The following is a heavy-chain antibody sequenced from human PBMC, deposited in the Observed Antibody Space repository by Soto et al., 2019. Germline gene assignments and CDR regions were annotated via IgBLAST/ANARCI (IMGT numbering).Heavy chain of an antibody. CDR1: GGSISSGGYY. J-gene: IGHJ5*02. D-gene: IGHD4-4*01. V-gene: IGHV4-31*03. CDR2: IYYSGST. CDR3: ARYMTTVTPNNWFHP. Sequence: QVQLQESGPGLVKPSQTLSLTCTVSGGSISSGGYYWSWIRQHPGKGLEWIGYIYYSGSTYYNPSLKSRVTISVDTSKNQFSLKLSSGTAADTAVYYCARYMTTVTPNNWFHPWGQGTLVTVSS.